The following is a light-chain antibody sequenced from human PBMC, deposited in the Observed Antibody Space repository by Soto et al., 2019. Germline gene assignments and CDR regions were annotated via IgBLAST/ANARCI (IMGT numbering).Light chain of an antibody. Sequence: ELVWTQSPGTLSLSPGERANLSRRASQSIRSNYVAWYKQKPGQGPRLLIYGASSRATGIPDRFSGSGSGTDFTLTITRLEPEEFAIYYCQQYNDWPRFGPGTKLDIK. V-gene: IGKV3-20*01. CDR3: QQYNDWPR. CDR1: QSIRSNY. J-gene: IGKJ3*01. CDR2: GAS.